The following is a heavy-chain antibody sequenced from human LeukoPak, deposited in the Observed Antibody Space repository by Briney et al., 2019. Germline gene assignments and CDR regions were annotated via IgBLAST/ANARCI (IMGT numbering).Heavy chain of an antibody. CDR1: GFTFSSYA. CDR3: AKATGTLGN. V-gene: IGHV3-23*01. Sequence: GGSLRLSCIASGFTFSSYAMSWVRQAPGKGLEGASTISNSDGNTYYADSVKGRFTISRDNSKNKQYLQMNSLTADNTAIYYCAKATGTLGNWGQGTLVTVSS. J-gene: IGHJ4*02. D-gene: IGHD1-1*01. CDR2: ISNSDGNT.